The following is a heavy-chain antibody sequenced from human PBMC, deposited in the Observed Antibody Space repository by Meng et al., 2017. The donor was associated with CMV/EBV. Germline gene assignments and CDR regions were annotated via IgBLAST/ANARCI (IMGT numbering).Heavy chain of an antibody. V-gene: IGHV3-33*01. CDR3: AGGIAAAGEVDY. CDR1: GLTFSSYG. D-gene: IGHD6-13*01. Sequence: GESLKISCAASGLTFSSYGMHWVRQAPGKGLEWVAVIWYDGSNKYYADSVKGRFTISRDNSKNTLYLQMNSLRAEDTAVYYCAGGIAAAGEVDYWGQGTLVTVSS. J-gene: IGHJ4*02. CDR2: IWYDGSNK.